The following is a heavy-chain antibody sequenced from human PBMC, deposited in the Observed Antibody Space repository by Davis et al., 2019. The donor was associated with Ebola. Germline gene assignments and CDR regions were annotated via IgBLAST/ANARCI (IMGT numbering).Heavy chain of an antibody. J-gene: IGHJ4*02. CDR1: GFTFSSYG. Sequence: PGGSLRLSCAASGFTFSSYGMNWVRQAPGKGLEWVSTISGRGGSTHYADSVKGRFTISRDNSKNTVYLQMNSLRAEDTAVYYCAKDRVRYYYDSSGYFDYWGQGTLVTVSS. V-gene: IGHV3-23*01. D-gene: IGHD3-22*01. CDR3: AKDRVRYYYDSSGYFDY. CDR2: ISGRGGST.